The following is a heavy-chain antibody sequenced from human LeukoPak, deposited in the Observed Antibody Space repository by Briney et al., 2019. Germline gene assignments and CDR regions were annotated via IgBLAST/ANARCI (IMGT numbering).Heavy chain of an antibody. CDR1: GGSFSGYY. D-gene: IGHD6-19*01. J-gene: IGHJ4*02. CDR3: AKASIAVAGNAIDY. CDR2: INHSGST. V-gene: IGHV4-34*01. Sequence: SETLSLTCAVYGGSFSGYYWSWIRQPPGKGLEWIGEINHSGSTNYNPSLKSRVTISVDTSKNQFSLKLSSVTAADTAVYYCAKASIAVAGNAIDYWGQGTLVTVSS.